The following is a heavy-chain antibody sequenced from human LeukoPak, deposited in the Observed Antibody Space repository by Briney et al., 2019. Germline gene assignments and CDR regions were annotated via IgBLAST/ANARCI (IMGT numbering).Heavy chain of an antibody. CDR3: ASPGVVIGYFDY. Sequence: SETLSLTCTVSGGSISSGSYYWSWIRQPAWKGLEWIGRIYTSGSTNYNPSLKSRVTISVDTSKNQFSLKLSSVTAADTAVYYCASPGVVIGYFDYWGHGTMVTVSS. J-gene: IGHJ4*01. CDR1: GGSISSGSYY. V-gene: IGHV4-61*02. D-gene: IGHD3-22*01. CDR2: IYTSGST.